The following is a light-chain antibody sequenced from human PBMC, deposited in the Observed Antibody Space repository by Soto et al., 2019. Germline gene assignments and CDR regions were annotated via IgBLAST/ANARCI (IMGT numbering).Light chain of an antibody. CDR2: DNN. CDR1: SSNIGNNY. V-gene: IGLV1-51*01. J-gene: IGLJ3*02. CDR3: GTWDSSLSAVV. Sequence: QPVLTQPPSVSAAPGQKVTISCSGTSSNIGNNYVSWYQQVPGTAPKFLIYDNNERPSGIPDRFSASKSGASATLAITGLQTGDEADYYCGTWDSSLSAVVFGGGTKVTVL.